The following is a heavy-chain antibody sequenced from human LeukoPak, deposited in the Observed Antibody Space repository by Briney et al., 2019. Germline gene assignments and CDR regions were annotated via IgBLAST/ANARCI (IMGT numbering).Heavy chain of an antibody. J-gene: IGHJ4*02. Sequence: ASVTVSCKASGYTFTGYYLHWVRQAPGQGLEWMGWINPNSGGTNYAQKFQGRVTMTRDTSISTAYMELSRLRSDDTAVYYCARAFSSSWYGPGDCWGQGTLVTVSS. CDR2: INPNSGGT. V-gene: IGHV1-2*02. CDR1: GYTFTGYY. CDR3: ARAFSSSWYGPGDC. D-gene: IGHD6-13*01.